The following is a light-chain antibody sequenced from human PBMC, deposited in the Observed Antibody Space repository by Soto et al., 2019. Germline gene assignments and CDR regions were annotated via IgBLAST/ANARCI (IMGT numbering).Light chain of an antibody. CDR2: WAS. J-gene: IGKJ2*01. CDR1: QSVLYSSNNKNY. CDR3: QQYYSTPQNT. Sequence: DIVMTQSPDSLAVSLGERATINCKSSQSVLYSSNNKNYLAWYQQKPGQPPKLLIYWASTRESGVPDRFSGSGSGTDFTLTISSLQAEEVAVYSCQQYYSTPQNTFGQGTKLEIK. V-gene: IGKV4-1*01.